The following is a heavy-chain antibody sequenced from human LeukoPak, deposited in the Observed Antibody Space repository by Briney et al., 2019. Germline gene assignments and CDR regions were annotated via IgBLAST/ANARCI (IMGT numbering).Heavy chain of an antibody. CDR1: GGSFSGYY. CDR2: INHSGST. J-gene: IGHJ4*02. V-gene: IGHV4-34*01. D-gene: IGHD5-18*01. CDR3: ARGAYSYGYVWIQTGFDY. Sequence: PSETLSLTCAVYGGSFSGYYWSWIRQPPGKGLEWIGEINHSGSTNYNPSLKSRVTISVDTSKNQFSLKLSSVTAADTAVYYCARGAYSYGYVWIQTGFDYWGQGTLVTVSS.